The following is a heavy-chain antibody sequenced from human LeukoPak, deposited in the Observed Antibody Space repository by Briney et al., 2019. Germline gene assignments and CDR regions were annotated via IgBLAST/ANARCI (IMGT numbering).Heavy chain of an antibody. V-gene: IGHV3-74*01. Sequence: RGSLRLSCAASGFPFSSYWMHWVRQAPGKGLVWVSRIKSDGTSTSYADSVKGRFTISRDNDTNTLHLQMNSLRAEDTAVYYCAREGRVSGYDFDYWGQGTLVTVSS. CDR2: IKSDGTST. CDR1: GFPFSSYW. D-gene: IGHD6-25*01. CDR3: AREGRVSGYDFDY. J-gene: IGHJ4*02.